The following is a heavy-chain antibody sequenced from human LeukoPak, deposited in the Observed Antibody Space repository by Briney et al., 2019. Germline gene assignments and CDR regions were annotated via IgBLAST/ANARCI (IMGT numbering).Heavy chain of an antibody. CDR1: GFTFSSYS. J-gene: IGHJ4*02. CDR3: ARGEYSYGHPYFDY. CDR2: ISSSSSYI. Sequence: GGSLRLSCAASGFTFSSYSMNWVRQAPGKGLEWVSYISSSSSYIYYADSVKGRFTISRDNAKNSLYLQMNSLRAEDTAVYYCARGEYSYGHPYFDYWGQGTLVTVSS. V-gene: IGHV3-21*05. D-gene: IGHD5-18*01.